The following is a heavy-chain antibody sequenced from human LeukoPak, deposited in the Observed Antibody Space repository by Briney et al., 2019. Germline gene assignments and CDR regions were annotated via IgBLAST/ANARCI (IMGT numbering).Heavy chain of an antibody. CDR2: IYYGGST. V-gene: IGHV4-59*01. J-gene: IGHJ4*02. CDR3: ARDWDGYNFFDY. Sequence: SETLSLTCTVSGGSISSYYWSWIRQPPGKGLEWIGYIYYGGSTNHNPSLKSRVTISVDTSKNQFSLRLSSVTAADTAVYYCARDWDGYNFFDYWGQGTLVTVSS. CDR1: GGSISSYY. D-gene: IGHD5-24*01.